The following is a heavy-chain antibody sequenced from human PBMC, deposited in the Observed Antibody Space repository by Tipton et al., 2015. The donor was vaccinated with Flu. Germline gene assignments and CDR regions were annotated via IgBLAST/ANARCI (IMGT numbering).Heavy chain of an antibody. Sequence: TLSLTCTVSGGSISSYYWSWIRQPPGKGLEWIGYIYYSGSTNYNPSLKSRVTISVDTSKNQFSLKLSSVTAADTAVYYCARSDTAMAGFDYWGQGTLVTVSS. CDR2: IYYSGST. CDR1: GGSISSYY. J-gene: IGHJ4*02. CDR3: ARSDTAMAGFDY. D-gene: IGHD5-18*01. V-gene: IGHV4-59*01.